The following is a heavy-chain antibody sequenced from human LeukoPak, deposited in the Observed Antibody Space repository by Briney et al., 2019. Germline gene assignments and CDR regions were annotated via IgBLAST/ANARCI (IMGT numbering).Heavy chain of an antibody. D-gene: IGHD6-19*01. CDR1: GYTFTGYY. V-gene: IGHV1-2*02. Sequence: AASVKVSCKASGYTFTGYYMHWVRQAPGQGLEWMGWINPNSGGTNYAQKFQGRVTMTRDTSISTAYMELSRLRSDDTAVYYCARDRYSSGWHLGLPLNWFDPWGQGTLVTVSS. CDR3: ARDRYSSGWHLGLPLNWFDP. CDR2: INPNSGGT. J-gene: IGHJ5*02.